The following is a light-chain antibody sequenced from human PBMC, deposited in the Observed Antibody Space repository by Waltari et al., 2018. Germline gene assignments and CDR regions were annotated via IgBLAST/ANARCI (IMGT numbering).Light chain of an antibody. CDR2: GAS. V-gene: IGKV3-15*01. CDR3: QQYNYWRT. Sequence: DIVMTQSPVTLSVSPGERATISCRASQSVSNNLAWYQQKPGQAPRLLMYGASTRATGIPASFSGSGSGTEFTLTISSLQSEDFAVYYCQQYNYWRTFGQGTKVEI. J-gene: IGKJ1*01. CDR1: QSVSNN.